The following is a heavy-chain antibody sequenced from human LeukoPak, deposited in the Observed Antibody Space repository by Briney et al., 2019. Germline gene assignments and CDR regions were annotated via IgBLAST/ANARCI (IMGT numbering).Heavy chain of an antibody. CDR2: ISSTSSSSYI. J-gene: IGHJ6*03. V-gene: IGHV3-21*01. CDR3: ARVMAGYSYMDV. Sequence: GGSLRLSCAASGFTFSRYAMNWVRQAPGKGLEWVSSISSTSSSSYIHYADSMKDRFTISRDNAKSSLYLQMNSLRAEDTAVYYCARVMAGYSYMDVWGKGTTVTVSS. CDR1: GFTFSRYA. D-gene: IGHD3-10*01.